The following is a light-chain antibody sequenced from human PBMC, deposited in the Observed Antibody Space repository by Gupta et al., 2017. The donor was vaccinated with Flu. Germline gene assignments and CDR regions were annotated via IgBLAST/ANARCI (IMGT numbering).Light chain of an antibody. CDR3: QQQHNSPFT. Sequence: DIQMTQSPSTLSVSVGDRVTITCRASQKIQNWLVWYQQKPGKAPKLLISKASRVESGVPSRFGGSGFGTEFILTITSRQPEEFGNYYCQQQHNSPFTFGRGTQLEIK. J-gene: IGKJ1*01. V-gene: IGKV1-5*03. CDR2: KAS. CDR1: QKIQNW.